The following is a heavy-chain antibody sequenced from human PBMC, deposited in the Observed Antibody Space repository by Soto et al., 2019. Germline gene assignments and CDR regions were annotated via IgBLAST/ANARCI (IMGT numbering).Heavy chain of an antibody. Sequence: SETLSLTCTVSGGSISSYYWSWIRQPPGKGLEWIGYIYYSGSTNYNPSLKSRVTISVDTSKNQFSLKLSSVTAADTAVYYCARVQSNWNYYWFDPWGQGTLVIVSS. D-gene: IGHD1-7*01. CDR1: GGSISSYY. CDR3: ARVQSNWNYYWFDP. J-gene: IGHJ5*02. V-gene: IGHV4-59*01. CDR2: IYYSGST.